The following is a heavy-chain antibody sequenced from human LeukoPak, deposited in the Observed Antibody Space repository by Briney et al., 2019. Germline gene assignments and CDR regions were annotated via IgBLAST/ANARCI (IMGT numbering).Heavy chain of an antibody. CDR1: GFTFSSYS. CDR2: ISSSSSTI. CDR3: ARPPDNYYYYYMDV. Sequence: GGSLRLSCAASGFTFSSYSMNWVRQAPGKGLEWVSYISSSSSTIYYADSVKGRFTISRDNAKKSLYLQMNSLRAEDTAVYYCARPPDNYYYYYMDVWGKGTTVTVSS. J-gene: IGHJ6*03. V-gene: IGHV3-48*04.